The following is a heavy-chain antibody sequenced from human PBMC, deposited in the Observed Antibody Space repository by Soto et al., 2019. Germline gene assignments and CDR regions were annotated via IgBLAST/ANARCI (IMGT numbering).Heavy chain of an antibody. D-gene: IGHD1-1*01. CDR1: GGTFSSYA. V-gene: IGHV1-69*01. CDR3: ARGPFHWNEHGYYYYYDMDV. J-gene: IGHJ6*02. Sequence: QVQLVQSGAEVKKPGSSVKVSCKASGGTFSSYAISWVRQAPGQGLEWMGGIIPIFGTANYAQKFQGRVTITADESTSTAYMELSSLRSEDTAVYYCARGPFHWNEHGYYYYYDMDVWGQGTTVTVSS. CDR2: IIPIFGTA.